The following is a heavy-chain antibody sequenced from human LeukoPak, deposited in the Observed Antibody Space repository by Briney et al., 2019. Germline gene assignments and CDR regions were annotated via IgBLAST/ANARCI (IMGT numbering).Heavy chain of an antibody. Sequence: PGGSLRLSCAASGFTFSSYAMSWVRQAPGKGLEWGSGIGDSGVRTYYADSVKGRFTISRDNSKNTLYLQMNSLRAEDTAVYYCARDRHYYDSSGYVAEDYFDYWGQGTLVTVSS. CDR1: GFTFSSYA. D-gene: IGHD3-22*01. CDR2: IGDSGVRT. J-gene: IGHJ4*02. V-gene: IGHV3-23*01. CDR3: ARDRHYYDSSGYVAEDYFDY.